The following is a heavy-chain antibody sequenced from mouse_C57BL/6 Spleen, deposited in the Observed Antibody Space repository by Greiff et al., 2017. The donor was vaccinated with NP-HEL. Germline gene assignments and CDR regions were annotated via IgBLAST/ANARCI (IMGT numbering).Heavy chain of an antibody. CDR3: ARYRLGYFDV. J-gene: IGHJ1*03. V-gene: IGHV7-3*01. Sequence: DVMLVESGGGLVQPGGSLSLSCAASGFTFTDYYMSWVRQPPGKALEWLGFIRNKANGYTTEYSASVKGRFTISRDNSQSILYLQMNALRAEDSATYYCARYRLGYFDVWGTGTTVTVSS. CDR1: GFTFTDYY. CDR2: IRNKANGYTT.